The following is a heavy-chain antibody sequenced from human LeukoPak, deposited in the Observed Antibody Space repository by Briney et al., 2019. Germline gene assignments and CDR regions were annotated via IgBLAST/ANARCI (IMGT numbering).Heavy chain of an antibody. CDR3: TKEVGRGYSGF. Sequence: GGSLRLSCAASGFTFSSYTMNWVRQAPGKGLEWVSSISHSSNYIYYTDSVKGRFTISRDNAKNSLYLQMNSLRAEDTAVYYCTKEVGRGYSGFWGQGTLVTVSS. D-gene: IGHD2-15*01. V-gene: IGHV3-21*04. CDR2: ISHSSNYI. CDR1: GFTFSSYT. J-gene: IGHJ4*02.